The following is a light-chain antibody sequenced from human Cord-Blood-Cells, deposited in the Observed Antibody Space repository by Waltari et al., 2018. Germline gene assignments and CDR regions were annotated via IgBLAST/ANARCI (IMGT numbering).Light chain of an antibody. J-gene: IGLJ3*02. CDR3: SSYAGSTYWV. CDR1: SSDVGGYNY. Sequence: QSALTQPPSASGSPGQSVTISCTGTSSDVGGYNYVSWYQQHPGKAPKLMIHEVSKRPSGVPDRFSGSKSGNTASLTVSGLQAEDEADYYCSSYAGSTYWVFGGGTKLTVL. V-gene: IGLV2-8*01. CDR2: EVS.